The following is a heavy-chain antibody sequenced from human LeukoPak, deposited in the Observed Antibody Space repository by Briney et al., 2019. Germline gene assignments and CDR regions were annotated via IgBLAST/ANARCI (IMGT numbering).Heavy chain of an antibody. V-gene: IGHV3-48*03. CDR2: ISSSDSTI. J-gene: IGHJ4*02. CDR3: ARVAINDYGDYFDY. Sequence: PGGSLRLSCAASGFTFSSYEMNWVRQAPGKGLEWVSYISSSDSTIYYADSVKGRFTISRDNAKNSLYLQMNSLRAEDTAVYYCARVAINDYGDYFDYWAREPWSPSPQ. D-gene: IGHD4-17*01. CDR1: GFTFSSYE.